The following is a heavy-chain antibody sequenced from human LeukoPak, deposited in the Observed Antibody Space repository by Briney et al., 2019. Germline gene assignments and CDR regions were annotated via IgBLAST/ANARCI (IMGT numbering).Heavy chain of an antibody. D-gene: IGHD3-9*01. V-gene: IGHV4-59*01. Sequence: SETLSLTCTVSGGSISSYYWSWIRQPPGEGLEWIGYIYYSRSTNYNPSLKSRVTISVDTSKNQFSLKLSSVTAADTAVYYCARAPHDWSFDYWGQGTLVTVSS. J-gene: IGHJ4*02. CDR1: GGSISSYY. CDR2: IYYSRST. CDR3: ARAPHDWSFDY.